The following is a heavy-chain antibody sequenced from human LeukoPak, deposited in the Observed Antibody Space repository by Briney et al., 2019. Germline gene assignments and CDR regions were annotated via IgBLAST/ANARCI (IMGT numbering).Heavy chain of an antibody. V-gene: IGHV1-46*01. J-gene: IGHJ5*02. Sequence: ASVKVSCKASGYTFTSYYMHWVRQAPGQGLEWMGIINPSGGSTSYAQKFQGRVTMTRDTSTSTVYMELSSLRSEDTAVYHCARGEKHYYDSSGYLSWFDPWGQGTLVTVSS. CDR1: GYTFTSYY. CDR3: ARGEKHYYDSSGYLSWFDP. CDR2: INPSGGST. D-gene: IGHD3-22*01.